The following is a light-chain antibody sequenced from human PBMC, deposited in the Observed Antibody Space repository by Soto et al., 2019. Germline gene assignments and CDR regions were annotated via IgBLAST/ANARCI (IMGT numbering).Light chain of an antibody. Sequence: QSVLTQPASVSGSPGQSIAISCTGTSSDVGTYNHVSWYQQCPGRAPKLMIYEVSNRPSGVSNRFSGSKSGSTASLTISGLQAEDEADYYCNSLSATGTSYVFGTGTRSPS. CDR2: EVS. J-gene: IGLJ1*01. CDR3: NSLSATGTSYV. V-gene: IGLV2-14*01. CDR1: SSDVGTYNH.